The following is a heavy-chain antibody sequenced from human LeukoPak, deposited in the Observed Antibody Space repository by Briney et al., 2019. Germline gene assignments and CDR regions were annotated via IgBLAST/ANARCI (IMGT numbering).Heavy chain of an antibody. V-gene: IGHV3-23*01. J-gene: IGHJ4*02. CDR3: ARGSSGPFDY. CDR1: GFTFSNYA. D-gene: IGHD1-26*01. Sequence: QPGGSLRLSCAASGFTFSNYAMSWVRQAPGKRLEWVSSISGSGGTTYYADSVKGRFTISRDNSKNTLYLQMNSLGAEDTAVYYCARGSSGPFDYWGQGTLVTVSS. CDR2: ISGSGGTT.